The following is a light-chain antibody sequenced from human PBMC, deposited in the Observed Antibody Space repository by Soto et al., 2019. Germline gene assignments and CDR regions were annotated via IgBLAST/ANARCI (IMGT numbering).Light chain of an antibody. J-gene: IGKJ2*01. CDR2: GAS. V-gene: IGKV3-20*01. Sequence: EIVLTQSPGTLSLSPGERAPLSCRASQSVRSSYLAWFQQKPGQAPRLLIYGASSRATGIPDRFSGSESGTDFTLTISRLEPEDFAVYYCQQYGSTPKTFGQGTKLEIK. CDR3: QQYGSTPKT. CDR1: QSVRSSY.